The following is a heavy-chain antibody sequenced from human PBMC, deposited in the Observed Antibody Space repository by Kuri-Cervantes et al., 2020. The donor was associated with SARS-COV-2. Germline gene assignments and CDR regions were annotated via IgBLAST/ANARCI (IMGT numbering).Heavy chain of an antibody. V-gene: IGHV2-26*01. CDR1: GFSLTNPRLS. J-gene: IGHJ4*02. D-gene: IGHD3-22*01. CDR2: IFSNDEK. Sequence: SGPTLVKPTETLTLTCTVSGFSLTNPRLSVSWIRQPPGKALEWLAHIFSNDEKSYSTSLKSRLTISKDTSKSQVVLTMTNMDPVDTATYYCARTTRDYYDSSVYYLDYWGQGTLVTVSS. CDR3: ARTTRDYYDSSVYYLDY.